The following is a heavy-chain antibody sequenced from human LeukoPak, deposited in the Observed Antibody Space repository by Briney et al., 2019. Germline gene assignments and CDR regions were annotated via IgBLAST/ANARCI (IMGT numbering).Heavy chain of an antibody. V-gene: IGHV4-59*01. D-gene: IGHD5/OR15-5a*01. Sequence: SETLSLTCTVSGGSISSYYWSWIRQPPGRGLEWIGYIYYSGSTNYNPSLKSRVTISVDTSKNKFSLKLSSVTAADTAVYYCARYTSMIAFHARGFDIWGQGTLVTVSS. J-gene: IGHJ3*02. CDR3: ARYTSMIAFHARGFDI. CDR2: IYYSGST. CDR1: GGSISSYY.